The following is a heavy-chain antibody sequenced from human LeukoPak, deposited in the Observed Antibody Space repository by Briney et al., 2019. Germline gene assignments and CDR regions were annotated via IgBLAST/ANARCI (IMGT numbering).Heavy chain of an antibody. Sequence: GGSLRLSCAASGFTFSSYAMHWVRQAPGKGLEYVSAISSNGGSTYYANSAKGRFTISRGNSKNTLYLQMGSLRAEDMAVYYCARDGAYWGQGTLVTVSS. CDR3: ARDGAY. D-gene: IGHD1-26*01. V-gene: IGHV3-64*01. J-gene: IGHJ4*02. CDR2: ISSNGGST. CDR1: GFTFSSYA.